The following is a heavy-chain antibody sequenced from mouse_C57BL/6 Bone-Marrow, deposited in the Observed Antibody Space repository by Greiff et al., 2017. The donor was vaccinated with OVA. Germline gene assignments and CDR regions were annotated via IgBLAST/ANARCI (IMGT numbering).Heavy chain of an antibody. V-gene: IGHV1-76*01. CDR2: IYPGSGST. CDR1: GYTFTDYY. J-gene: IGHJ3*01. CDR3: ARSGAGFAY. Sequence: QVQLQQSGAELVRPGASVKLYCKASGYTFTDYYINWVKQRPGQGLEWIARIYPGSGSTYYNEKFKGKATLTAEKSSSTAYMQLSSLTSEDSAVYSCARSGAGFAYWGQGTLVTVSA. D-gene: IGHD4-1*01.